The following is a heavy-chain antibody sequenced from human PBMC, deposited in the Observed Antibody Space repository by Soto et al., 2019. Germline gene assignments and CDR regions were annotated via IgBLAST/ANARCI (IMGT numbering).Heavy chain of an antibody. Sequence: QVQLQESGPGRVKSSGTLSLTCGVSGDSISSSKWWSWVRQPPGKGLEWIGDIFHTGSTNYNPSLNRRVTISIAKSKNQFSLRLSSVTAADTAVYYCAYSTGWYRIDNWGQGSLVTVSS. CDR1: GDSISSSKW. V-gene: IGHV4-4*02. D-gene: IGHD6-19*01. CDR2: IFHTGST. CDR3: AYSTGWYRIDN. J-gene: IGHJ4*02.